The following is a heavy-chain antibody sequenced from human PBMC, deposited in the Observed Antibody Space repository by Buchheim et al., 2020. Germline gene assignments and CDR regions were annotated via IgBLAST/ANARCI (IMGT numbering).Heavy chain of an antibody. Sequence: VQLQESGPGLAKPSQTLSLTCTVSGDSISSRGYYWSWIRQHPGKGLEWIGYIYYAGSTYFNPSLKSRVTISIDTSKNQFSLKLTSVTAADTAVYYCATSYYETLTEYYSANYWGHGTL. D-gene: IGHD3-9*01. CDR3: ATSYYETLTEYYSANY. V-gene: IGHV4-31*03. CDR2: IYYAGST. CDR1: GDSISSRGYY. J-gene: IGHJ4*01.